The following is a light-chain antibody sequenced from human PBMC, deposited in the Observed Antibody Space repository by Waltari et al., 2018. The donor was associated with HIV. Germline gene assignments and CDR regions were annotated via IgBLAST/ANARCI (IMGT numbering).Light chain of an antibody. V-gene: IGLV1-44*01. CDR1: SADIGSNT. CDR2: NTD. Sequence: QSVLTQPPSASGTPGQTVTISCSGSSADIGSNTVNWYKQLPGTAPKLLIYNTDQRPSGVPDRVSACQCGTSASLAISGLQAEDEADYYCAAWDDSMEGHVFGGGTKLTIL. CDR3: AAWDDSMEGHV. J-gene: IGLJ2*01.